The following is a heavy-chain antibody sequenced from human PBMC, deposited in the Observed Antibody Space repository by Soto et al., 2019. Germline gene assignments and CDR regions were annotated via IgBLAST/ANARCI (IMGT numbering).Heavy chain of an antibody. Sequence: QVHLVQSGAEVKKPGASVKVSCKGSGYAFTTYGITWVRQAPGQGLEWMGWISAHNSNTNYAQKLQGRVTLTRDTSTSTAYMELRSLRSDDTAVYYCARGKYGDYWGQGALVTVSS. CDR2: ISAHNSNT. CDR1: GYAFTTYG. V-gene: IGHV1-18*01. CDR3: ARGKYGDY. D-gene: IGHD2-2*01. J-gene: IGHJ4*02.